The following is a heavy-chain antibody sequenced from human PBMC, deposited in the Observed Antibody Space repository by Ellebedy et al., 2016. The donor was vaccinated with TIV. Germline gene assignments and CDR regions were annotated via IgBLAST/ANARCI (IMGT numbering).Heavy chain of an antibody. CDR2: ISGYHGNT. J-gene: IGHJ6*02. CDR1: GDTLTNYG. V-gene: IGHV1-18*01. Sequence: ASVKVSXXASGDTLTNYGISWVRQAPGQGLEWMGWISGYHGNTKYAQKFQGRVTMTTDTSTNTAYMELRSLRSDDTAMYYCARGAAVATNRLYYYYGMDVWGQGTTVTVSS. CDR3: ARGAAVATNRLYYYYGMDV. D-gene: IGHD5-12*01.